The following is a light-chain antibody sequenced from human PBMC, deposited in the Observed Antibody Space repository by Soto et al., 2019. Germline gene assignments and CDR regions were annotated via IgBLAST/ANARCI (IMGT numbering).Light chain of an antibody. V-gene: IGKV3-20*01. CDR1: QSVSNNY. J-gene: IGKJ4*01. CDR3: QRYNNWPLT. CDR2: GAS. Sequence: EIVLRHSPGTLSLSPGERATLSCTARQSVSNNYLAWYQQKPGQAPRRLIYGASSRATGIPDRFSGSGSGTDFTLTISRLEPEDFAVYYCQRYNNWPLTFGGGTKVDI.